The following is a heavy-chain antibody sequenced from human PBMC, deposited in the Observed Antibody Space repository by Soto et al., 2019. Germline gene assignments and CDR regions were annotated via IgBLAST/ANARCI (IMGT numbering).Heavy chain of an antibody. CDR3: ATRYSYVHF. D-gene: IGHD5-18*01. J-gene: IGHJ4*02. CDR2: INPNSGDT. Sequence: ASVKVSGKSSGYAFTGYYIHWVRQAPGQGLEWMGWINPNSGDTNYAQKFQGRVTMTRDTSFSTAYMELSSLRSDDTAVYYCATRYSYVHFWGQGTLVTVSS. V-gene: IGHV1-2*02. CDR1: GYAFTGYY.